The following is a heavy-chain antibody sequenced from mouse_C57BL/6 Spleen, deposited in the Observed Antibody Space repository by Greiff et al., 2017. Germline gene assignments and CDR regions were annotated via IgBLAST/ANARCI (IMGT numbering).Heavy chain of an antibody. J-gene: IGHJ3*01. D-gene: IGHD1-1*01. CDR1: GYTFTDYY. CDR2: INPNNGGT. CDR3: AREGLRGVFAY. V-gene: IGHV1-26*01. Sequence: EVQLQQSGPELVKPGASVKISCKASGYTFTDYYMNWVKQSHGKSLEWIGDINPNNGGTSYNQKFKGKATLTVDKSSSTAYMELRSLTSEDSAVYYCAREGLRGVFAYWGQGTLVTVSA.